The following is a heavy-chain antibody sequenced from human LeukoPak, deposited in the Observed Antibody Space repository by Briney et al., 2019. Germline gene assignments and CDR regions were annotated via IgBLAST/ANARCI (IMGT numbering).Heavy chain of an antibody. D-gene: IGHD3-22*01. Sequence: GGSLRLSCAASGFTFSTYNMNWVRQAPGKGREWLAYITSNINTIYYADSVKGRFTISRDNAKNSLYLQMNSLRAEDTAVYYCVLGGYDSPYLGFDYWGQGTLVTVSS. CDR2: ITSNINTI. CDR3: VLGGYDSPYLGFDY. V-gene: IGHV3-48*04. J-gene: IGHJ4*02. CDR1: GFTFSTYN.